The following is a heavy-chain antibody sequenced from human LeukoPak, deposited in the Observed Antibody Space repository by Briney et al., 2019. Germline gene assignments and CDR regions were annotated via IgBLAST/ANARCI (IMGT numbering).Heavy chain of an antibody. CDR3: ARDFWSGEHGDV. Sequence: GGSLRLSCAASGFTFTNYWMTWVRQAPGKGLEWVASIEKGGSEKNYVDSVKGRFTISRDNAKNSLYLQMNSLRAEDTAVYYCARDFWSGEHGDVWGKGTTVTISS. J-gene: IGHJ6*04. CDR1: GFTFTNYW. CDR2: IEKGGSEK. V-gene: IGHV3-7*03. D-gene: IGHD3-3*01.